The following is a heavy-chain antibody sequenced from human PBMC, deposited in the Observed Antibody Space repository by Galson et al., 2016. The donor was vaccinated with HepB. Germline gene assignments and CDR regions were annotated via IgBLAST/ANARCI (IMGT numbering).Heavy chain of an antibody. Sequence: SLRLSCAASGFTFSSYAMHWVRQAPGKGLEWVAVISYDGSNKYYADSVKGRFTISRDNSKNTLYLQMNSLRAEDTAVYYCAKDGGEWVWFGELQYYFDYWGQGTLVTVSS. CDR1: GFTFSSYA. V-gene: IGHV3-30*04. CDR2: ISYDGSNK. CDR3: AKDGGEWVWFGELQYYFDY. D-gene: IGHD3-10*01. J-gene: IGHJ4*02.